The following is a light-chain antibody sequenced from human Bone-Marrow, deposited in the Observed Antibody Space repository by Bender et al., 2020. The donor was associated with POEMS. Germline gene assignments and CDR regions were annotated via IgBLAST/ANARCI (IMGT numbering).Light chain of an antibody. V-gene: IGLV1-40*01. Sequence: QSVLTQPPSVSGAPGQRVTISCTGSSSNTGSGYDINWYQHLPGTAPKLLIYGYNNRPSGVPDRFSGSKSGTSASLAITGLQAEDEAEYYCQSYDSSLSGVVFGGGTKLTVL. CDR2: GYN. CDR3: QSYDSSLSGVV. CDR1: SSNTGSGYD. J-gene: IGLJ2*01.